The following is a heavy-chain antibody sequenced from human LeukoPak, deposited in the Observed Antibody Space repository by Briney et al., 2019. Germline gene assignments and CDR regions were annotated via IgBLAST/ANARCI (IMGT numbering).Heavy chain of an antibody. CDR3: ARGDLAARMGY. CDR2: INPGGST. V-gene: IGHV4-34*01. J-gene: IGHJ4*02. D-gene: IGHD6-6*01. CDR1: GGSFSGYF. Sequence: SETLSLTCAVYGGSFSGYFWTWIRQPPGKGLEWIGEINPGGSTNYNPSLKSRVTISIDTSKNQFSLRLSSVTAADTAVYYCARGDLAARMGYWGQGTLVTVSS.